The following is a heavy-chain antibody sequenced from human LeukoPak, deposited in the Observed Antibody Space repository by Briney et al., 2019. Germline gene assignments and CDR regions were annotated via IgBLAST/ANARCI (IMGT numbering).Heavy chain of an antibody. CDR2: IRYDGSNK. CDR1: GFTFSSYG. J-gene: IGHJ4*02. Sequence: PGGSLRLSCAASGFTFSSYGMHWVRQAPGKGLEWVAFIRYDGSNKYYADSVKGRFTISRDNAKNSLYLQMNSLRAEDTAVYYCARDSVGATTLFDYWGQGTLVTVSS. V-gene: IGHV3-30*02. D-gene: IGHD1-26*01. CDR3: ARDSVGATTLFDY.